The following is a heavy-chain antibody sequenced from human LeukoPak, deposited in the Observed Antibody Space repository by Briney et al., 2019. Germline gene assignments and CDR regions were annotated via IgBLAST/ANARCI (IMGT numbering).Heavy chain of an antibody. CDR2: IWYDGSNK. Sequence: GGSLRLSCAASGFTFSSYGMHWVRQAPGEGLEWVAVIWYDGSNKYYADSVKGRFTIPRDNSKNTLYLQMNSLRAEDTAVYYCAREYGSGLEGPDYWGQGTLVTVSS. CDR3: AREYGSGLEGPDY. CDR1: GFTFSSYG. J-gene: IGHJ4*02. D-gene: IGHD3-10*01. V-gene: IGHV3-33*01.